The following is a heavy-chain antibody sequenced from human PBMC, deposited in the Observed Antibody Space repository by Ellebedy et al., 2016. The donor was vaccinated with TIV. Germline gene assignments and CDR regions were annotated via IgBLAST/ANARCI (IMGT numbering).Heavy chain of an antibody. CDR3: ARERRGSYDF. Sequence: MPSETLSLTCTVSGASISSYFWSWIRQPPGKGLEWIGYISNTGNTNYNPSLKSRVSISLDTSRSQFSLGLTSVTAADTAVYFCARERRGSYDFWGQGTLIAVSS. CDR2: ISNTGNT. CDR1: GASISSYF. J-gene: IGHJ4*02. V-gene: IGHV4-59*01. D-gene: IGHD3-10*01.